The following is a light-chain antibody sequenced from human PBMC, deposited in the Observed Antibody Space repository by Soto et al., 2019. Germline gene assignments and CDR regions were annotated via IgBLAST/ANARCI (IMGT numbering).Light chain of an antibody. CDR2: SDN. V-gene: IGLV1-44*01. CDR1: SSNIGSDT. Sequence: QPVLTQPPSASGTPGQRVTISCSGSSSNIGSDTVNWFQQLPGTAPKLLIYSDNQRPSGVPDRFSGSKSGTSASLAISGLQSEDEADYYCAAWDDSLNRMLFGGGTKLTVL. CDR3: AAWDDSLNRML. J-gene: IGLJ3*02.